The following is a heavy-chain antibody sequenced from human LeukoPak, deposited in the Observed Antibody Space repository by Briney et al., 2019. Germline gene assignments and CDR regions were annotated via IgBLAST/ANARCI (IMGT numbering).Heavy chain of an antibody. Sequence: ASVKVSCKASGYTFTSYGISWVRQAPGQGLEWMGWISAYNGNTNYAQKLQGRVTMTTDTSTSTAYMELRSLRSDDTAVYYCARVSPGVGYCSSTSCYWFDHWGQGTLVTVSS. CDR3: ARVSPGVGYCSSTSCYWFDH. J-gene: IGHJ5*02. CDR1: GYTFTSYG. V-gene: IGHV1-18*04. D-gene: IGHD2-2*01. CDR2: ISAYNGNT.